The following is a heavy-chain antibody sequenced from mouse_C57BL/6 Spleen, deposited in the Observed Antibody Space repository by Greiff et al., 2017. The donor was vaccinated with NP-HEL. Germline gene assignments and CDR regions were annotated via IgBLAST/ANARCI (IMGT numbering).Heavy chain of an antibody. CDR2: IDPSDSET. V-gene: IGHV1-52*01. CDR1: GYTFTSYW. J-gene: IGHJ4*01. CDR3: ARARYDYDDGYYAMDY. Sequence: QVQLQQPGAELVKPGASVKMSCKASGYTFTSYWITWVKQRPIQGLEWIGNIDPSDSETHYNQKFKDKATLTVDKSSSTAYMQLSSLTSEDSAVYYCARARYDYDDGYYAMDYWGQGTSVTVSS. D-gene: IGHD2-4*01.